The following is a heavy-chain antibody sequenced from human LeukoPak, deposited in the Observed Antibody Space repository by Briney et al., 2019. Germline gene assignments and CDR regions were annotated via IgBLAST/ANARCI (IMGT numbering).Heavy chain of an antibody. CDR3: AREYDSSGYENYFDY. J-gene: IGHJ4*02. CDR2: ISSSSSTV. CDR1: GFTFSSYS. Sequence: GGSLRLSCAASGFTFSSYSMNWVRQAPGKGLEWVSYISSSSSTVYYADSVKGRFTISRDNAKNSLYLQMNSLRAEDTAVYYCAREYDSSGYENYFDYWGQGTLVTVSS. D-gene: IGHD3-22*01. V-gene: IGHV3-48*01.